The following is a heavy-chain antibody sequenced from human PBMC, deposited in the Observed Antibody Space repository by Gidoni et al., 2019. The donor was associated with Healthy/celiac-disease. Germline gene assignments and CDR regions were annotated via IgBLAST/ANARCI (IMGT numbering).Heavy chain of an antibody. V-gene: IGHV5-51*03. D-gene: IGHD4-17*01. CDR1: GYSFTSYW. Sequence: EVQLVQSGAEVKKPGESLKISCKGSGYSFTSYWIGWVRQMPGKGLEWMGIIYPGDSDTRYSPSFQGQVTISADKSINTAMYYCARSSGEPMSVTTRMSAFDIWGQGTMVTVSS. CDR3: MSAFDI. CDR2: IYPGDSDT. J-gene: IGHJ3*02.